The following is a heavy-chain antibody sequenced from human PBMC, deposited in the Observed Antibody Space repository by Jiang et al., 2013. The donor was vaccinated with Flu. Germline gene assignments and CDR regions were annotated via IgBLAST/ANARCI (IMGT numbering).Heavy chain of an antibody. Sequence: RQAPGQGLEWMEGSSLSLVQQTTHRSSRAESRLPRTKSTSTAYMELSSLRSEDTAVYYCAREGPLQQLVEYYYYYMDVWGKGTTVTVSS. CDR3: AREGPLQQLVEYYYYYMDV. V-gene: IGHV1-69*06. D-gene: IGHD6-13*01. CDR2: SSLSLVQ. J-gene: IGHJ6*03.